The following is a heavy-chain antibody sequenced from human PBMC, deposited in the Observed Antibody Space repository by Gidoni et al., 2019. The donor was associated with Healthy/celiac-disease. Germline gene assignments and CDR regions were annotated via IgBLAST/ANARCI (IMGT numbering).Heavy chain of an antibody. CDR1: GGTFSSYA. J-gene: IGHJ4*02. D-gene: IGHD6-13*01. Sequence: QVQLVQSGAEVMKPGSSVKVSCKASGGTFSSYAISWVRQAPGQGLEWMGGIIPIFGTANYAQKFQGRVTITADESTSTAYMELSSLRSEDTAVYYCARDYVAAAGTYYFDYWGQGTLVTVSS. V-gene: IGHV1-69*01. CDR2: IIPIFGTA. CDR3: ARDYVAAAGTYYFDY.